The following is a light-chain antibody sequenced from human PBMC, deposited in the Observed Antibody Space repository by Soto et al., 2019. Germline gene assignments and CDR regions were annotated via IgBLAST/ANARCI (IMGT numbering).Light chain of an antibody. CDR2: DAS. CDR3: QHYNSFSS. Sequence: DIQMTQSPSTLSASVGDRVTITCRASQSISSWLAWYQQKPGKAPKLLIHDASSLQSGVPSRFSGSGSGTEFTLTISSLQPDDVATYYCQHYNSFSSFGPGTTVDIK. CDR1: QSISSW. J-gene: IGKJ3*01. V-gene: IGKV1-5*01.